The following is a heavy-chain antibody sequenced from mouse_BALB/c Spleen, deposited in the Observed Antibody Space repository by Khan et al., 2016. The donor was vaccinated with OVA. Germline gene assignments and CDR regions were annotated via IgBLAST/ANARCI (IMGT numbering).Heavy chain of an antibody. CDR3: ARGGYGSLAY. CDR2: INPSDGRA. V-gene: IGHV1S81*02. D-gene: IGHD2-10*02. J-gene: IGHJ3*01. CDR1: GYTFTSYW. Sequence: VQLQQSGAELVKPGASVKLSCKASGYTFTSYWMHWVKQRPGQGLEWIGYINPSDGRAHYNENFKTKATLTVDKSSSTAYMQLRSLTSGDSAVYSCARGGYGSLAYWGQGTLVTVSA.